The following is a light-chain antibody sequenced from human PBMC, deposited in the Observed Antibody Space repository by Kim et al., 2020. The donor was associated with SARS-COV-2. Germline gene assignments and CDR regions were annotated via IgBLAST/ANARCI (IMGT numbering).Light chain of an antibody. CDR1: KLGDKY. V-gene: IGLV3-1*01. CDR2: QDN. J-gene: IGLJ3*02. CDR3: QVWDSSTGV. Sequence: SYELTQPPSVSVSPGQTATITCSGDKLGDKYACWYQQKPGQSPVLVIYQDNKRPSGIPERFSGSNSGNTATLTISGTQAMDEADYYCQVWDSSTGVFGGGTQLTVL.